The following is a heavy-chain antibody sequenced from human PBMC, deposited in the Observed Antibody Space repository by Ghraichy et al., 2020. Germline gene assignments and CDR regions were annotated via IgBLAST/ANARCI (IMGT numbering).Heavy chain of an antibody. V-gene: IGHV3-23*01. Sequence: GGSLRLSCAASGFTFSSYAMSWVRQAPGKGLEWVSAISGSGGSTYYADSVKGRFTISRDNSKNTLYLQMNSLRAEDTAVYYCAKDGSGGPYSSSPSDYWGQGTLVTVSS. CDR3: AKDGSGGPYSSSPSDY. CDR2: ISGSGGST. D-gene: IGHD6-13*01. J-gene: IGHJ4*02. CDR1: GFTFSSYA.